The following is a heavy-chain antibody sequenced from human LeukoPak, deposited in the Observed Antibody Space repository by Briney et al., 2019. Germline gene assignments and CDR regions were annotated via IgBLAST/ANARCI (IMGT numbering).Heavy chain of an antibody. D-gene: IGHD4-23*01. CDR1: GFTFSSYW. V-gene: IGHV3-74*01. CDR3: ARGRPHGNDY. Sequence: GGSLRLSCAASGFTFSSYWMNWARQAPGKGLVWVSRIASDGSSTTSADSVKGRFSISRDNAKNTLYLQMNSLRVEDTAVYYCARGRPHGNDYWGQGTLVTVSS. J-gene: IGHJ4*02. CDR2: IASDGSST.